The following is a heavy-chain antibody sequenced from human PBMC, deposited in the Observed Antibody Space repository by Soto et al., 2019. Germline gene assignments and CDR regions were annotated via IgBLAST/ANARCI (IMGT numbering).Heavy chain of an antibody. CDR2: IIPIFGTA. D-gene: IGHD2-15*01. V-gene: IGHV1-69*01. J-gene: IGHJ5*02. CDR3: ARSVVVVAQNWFDP. CDR1: GGTFSSYA. Sequence: QVQLVQSGAEVKKPGSSVKVSCKASGGTFSSYAISWVRQAPGQGLEWMGAIIPIFGTANYAQKFQGRVTTSADETTSTAYMELSSLRYEDTAGYYCARSVVVVAQNWFDPWGQGTLVTVSS.